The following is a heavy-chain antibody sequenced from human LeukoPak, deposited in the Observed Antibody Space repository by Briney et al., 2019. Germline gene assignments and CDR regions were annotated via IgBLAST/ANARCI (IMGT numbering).Heavy chain of an antibody. CDR1: GYTFTNYY. V-gene: IGHV1-46*01. Sequence: ASVHVSCKASGYTFTNYYIHEVRQAPAQGLEWVGLINPGDDDTTYSQNFQGRVTMTSDTSARTVYMELSSRRSEDTAIYYCARIRDSYNDAYDIGGQETVVTVPS. J-gene: IGHJ3*02. CDR2: INPGDDDT. CDR3: ARIRDSYNDAYDI. D-gene: IGHD5-24*01.